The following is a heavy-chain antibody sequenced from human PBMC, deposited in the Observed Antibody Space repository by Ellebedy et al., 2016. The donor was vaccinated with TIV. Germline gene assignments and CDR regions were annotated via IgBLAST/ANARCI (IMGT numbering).Heavy chain of an antibody. CDR1: GGSISSYY. J-gene: IGHJ4*02. V-gene: IGHV4-59*12. CDR2: IYYTGST. D-gene: IGHD5-12*01. Sequence: MPSETLSLTCTVPGGSISSYYWSWIRQPPGKGLEWIGTIYYTGSTYYNSSLASRATISVATSKNQFSLRLRYVSAADTAMYNCARAGAGSGAYAFDYWGQGIVVTVSA. CDR3: ARAGAGSGAYAFDY.